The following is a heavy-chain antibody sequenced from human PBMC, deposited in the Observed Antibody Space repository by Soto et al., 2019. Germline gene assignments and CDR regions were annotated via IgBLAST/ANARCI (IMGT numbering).Heavy chain of an antibody. V-gene: IGHV4-39*01. CDR3: ARRTIAAAGTGWFDP. Sequence: PSETLSLTCTVSGGSISSSSYYWGWIRQPPGKGLEWIGSIYYSGSTYYNPSLKSRVTISVDTSKNQFSLKLSSVTAADTAVYYCARRTIAAAGTGWFDPWGQGTLVT. CDR2: IYYSGST. J-gene: IGHJ5*02. D-gene: IGHD6-13*01. CDR1: GGSISSSSYY.